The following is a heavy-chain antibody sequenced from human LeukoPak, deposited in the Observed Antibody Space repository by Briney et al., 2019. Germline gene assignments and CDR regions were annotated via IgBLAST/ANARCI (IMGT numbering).Heavy chain of an antibody. CDR3: ARGGSYGFDY. V-gene: IGHV4-4*07. J-gene: IGHJ4*02. D-gene: IGHD1-26*01. Sequence: SETLSLTCTVSSGSISNYYWSRIRQPAGKGLEWIGRIYPSGSANYNPSLKSRVTMSVDTSKNQFSLKLSSVTAADTAVYYCARGGSYGFDYWGQGTLVTVSS. CDR2: IYPSGSA. CDR1: SGSISNYY.